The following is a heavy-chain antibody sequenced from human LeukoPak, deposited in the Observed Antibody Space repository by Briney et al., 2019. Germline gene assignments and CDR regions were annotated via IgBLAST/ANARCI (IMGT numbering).Heavy chain of an antibody. V-gene: IGHV4-30-4*01. CDR3: ARGGNYYDSSGYYLDSDY. J-gene: IGHJ4*02. Sequence: SQTLSLTCTVSGGSISSGDYYWSWIRQPPGKVLEWIGYIYYSGSTYYNPSLKSRVTISVDTSTNQFSLKLSSVTDADTAVYYCARGGNYYDSSGYYLDSDYWGQGTLVTVSS. CDR2: IYYSGST. CDR1: GGSISSGDYY. D-gene: IGHD3-22*01.